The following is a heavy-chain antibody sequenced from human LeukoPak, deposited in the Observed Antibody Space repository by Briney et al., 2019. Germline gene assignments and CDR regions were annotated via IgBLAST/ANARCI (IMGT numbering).Heavy chain of an antibody. J-gene: IGHJ4*02. CDR2: IYYSGSI. CDR3: ASSGSSGRIYY. CDR1: GGSISSYY. Sequence: SETLSLTCTVSGGSISSYYWSWIRQPPGKGLEWIGYIYYSGSINYNPSLKSRVTISVDTSKKQFSLKLSSVTAADTAVYYCASSGSSGRIYYWGQGTPVTVSS. V-gene: IGHV4-59*12. D-gene: IGHD3-10*01.